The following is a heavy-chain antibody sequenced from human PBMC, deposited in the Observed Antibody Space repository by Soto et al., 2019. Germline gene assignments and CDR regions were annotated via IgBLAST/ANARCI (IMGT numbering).Heavy chain of an antibody. D-gene: IGHD5-12*01. CDR2: INPNSGGT. CDR3: ARSGGYDPYYYYGMDV. J-gene: IGHJ6*02. V-gene: IGHV1-2*02. Sequence: QVQLVQSGAEVKKPGASVKVSCKASGYTFTGYYMHWVQQAPGQGLEWMGWINPNSGGTNYAQKFQGRVTMTRDTSISTAYMELSRLRSDDTAVYYCARSGGYDPYYYYGMDVWGQGTTVTVSS. CDR1: GYTFTGYY.